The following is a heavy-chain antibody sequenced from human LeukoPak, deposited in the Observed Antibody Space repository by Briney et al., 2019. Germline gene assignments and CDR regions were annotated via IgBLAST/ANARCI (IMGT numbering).Heavy chain of an antibody. D-gene: IGHD5-12*01. CDR2: IYHSGST. CDR1: GGSISTYY. J-gene: IGHJ4*02. V-gene: IGHV4-59*01. Sequence: PSETLSLTCTLSGGSISTYYWSWIRQPPGEGLEWIGYIYHSGSTNYNPSLKSRVTISVDTSKNQFSLKRSSVTAADTAVYYCARGGGYASPIGYWGQGALVTVSS. CDR3: ARGGGYASPIGY.